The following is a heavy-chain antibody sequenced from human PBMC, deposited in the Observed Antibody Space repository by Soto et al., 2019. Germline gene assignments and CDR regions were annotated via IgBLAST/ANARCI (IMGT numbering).Heavy chain of an antibody. J-gene: IGHJ4*02. CDR3: ASGYNFDY. Sequence: QVQLQESGPGLVKPSETLSLTCFVSGDSIRNYYWSWVRQPPGKGLEWIGYIYYSGATNHNPSLTSRVTMLVDTSRSQFSLRLSSVTAADTAIYYCASGYNFDYWGQGALVTVSS. D-gene: IGHD6-25*01. V-gene: IGHV4-59*01. CDR2: IYYSGAT. CDR1: GDSIRNYY.